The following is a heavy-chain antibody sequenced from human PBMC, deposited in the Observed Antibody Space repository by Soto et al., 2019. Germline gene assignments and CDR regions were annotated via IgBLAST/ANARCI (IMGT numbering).Heavy chain of an antibody. CDR3: AVTGAQRYYFTF. D-gene: IGHD1-26*01. CDR2: ISGSGGSR. Sequence: GGSLRLSCAGSGFNFSSFAMTWVRQAPGKGLEWVSTISGSGGSRFYADSVKGQFTMSRDNSKNTLYLQMNSLRAEDTAVYYCAVTGAQRYYFTFCGQGTLVTVSS. V-gene: IGHV3-23*01. CDR1: GFNFSSFA. J-gene: IGHJ4*02.